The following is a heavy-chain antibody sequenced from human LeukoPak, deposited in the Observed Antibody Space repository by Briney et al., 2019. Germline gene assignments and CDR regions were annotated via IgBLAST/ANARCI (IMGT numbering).Heavy chain of an antibody. CDR1: GGSISSYY. J-gene: IGHJ3*02. CDR3: ARYYDSSGAAAFDI. V-gene: IGHV4-59*12. Sequence: SETLSLTCTVSGGSISSYYWSWIRQPPGKGLEWIGYTHYSGSTKYNPSLKSRVTISVDTSKTQFFLKLTSVTAADTAMYYCARYYDSSGAAAFDIWGQGTVVTVSS. D-gene: IGHD3-22*01. CDR2: THYSGST.